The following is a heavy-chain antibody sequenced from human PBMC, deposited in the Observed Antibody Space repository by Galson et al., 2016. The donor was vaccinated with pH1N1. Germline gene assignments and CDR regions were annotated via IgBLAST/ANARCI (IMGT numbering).Heavy chain of an antibody. CDR3: ARDVRLSLWLPDF. V-gene: IGHV1-18*01. D-gene: IGHD5-18*01. J-gene: IGHJ4*02. CDR1: GYTFTNYG. Sequence: SVKVSCKASGYTFTNYGITWVRQAPGQGLEWMAWMSAYNGNKNYAQKFQGRVTMATDTSTNTAYMELRNLTSDDTAVYYCARDVRLSLWLPDFWGQGTLVTVAS. CDR2: MSAYNGNK.